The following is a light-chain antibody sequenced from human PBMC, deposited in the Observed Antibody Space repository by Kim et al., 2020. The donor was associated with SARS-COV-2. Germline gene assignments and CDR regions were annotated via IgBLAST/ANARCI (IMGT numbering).Light chain of an antibody. V-gene: IGKV4-1*01. CDR1: QNVLSSSNHRNY. CDR2: WAS. J-gene: IGKJ4*01. CDR3: HQYYTIPVT. Sequence: DIVMTQSPDSLAVSLGERATINCKSSQNVLSSSNHRNYLAWYQQKPGQPPKLLINWASTRESGVPDRFSGSGSGTDFTLTISRLQAEDVAVYYCHQYYTIPVTFGGGTKVDIK.